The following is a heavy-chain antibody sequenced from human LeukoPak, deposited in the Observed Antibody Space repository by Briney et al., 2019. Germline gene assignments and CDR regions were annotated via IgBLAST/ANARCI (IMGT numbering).Heavy chain of an antibody. Sequence: PGGSLRLSCVASGLSFSTFGMNWVRQSPGKGLEWVSYISNTGSPINYADSVKGRFTISRDNAKNSLYLQMNSLRVEDTAIYYCARGRGEHWGQGTLVIVSS. D-gene: IGHD3-10*01. CDR1: GLSFSTFG. CDR3: ARGRGEH. CDR2: ISNTGSPI. V-gene: IGHV3-48*01. J-gene: IGHJ1*01.